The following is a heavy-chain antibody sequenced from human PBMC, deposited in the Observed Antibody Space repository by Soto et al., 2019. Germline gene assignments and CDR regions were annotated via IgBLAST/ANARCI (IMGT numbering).Heavy chain of an antibody. J-gene: IGHJ4*02. CDR2: SKNKADRYTP. V-gene: IGHV3-72*01. CDR1: GFTFSDHY. CDR3: TVWGSGNDFGAA. D-gene: IGHD3-10*01. Sequence: PGGSLRLSCAASGFTFSDHYMDWVRQAPGKGLAWVGRSKNKADRYTPEYAASVKGRFTISIDGSKNSLFLQMNSLKTEDTAVYYCTVWGSGNDFGAAWGQGILVTVSS.